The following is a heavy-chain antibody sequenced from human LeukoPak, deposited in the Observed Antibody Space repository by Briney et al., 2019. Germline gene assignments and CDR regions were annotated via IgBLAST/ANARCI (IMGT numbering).Heavy chain of an antibody. CDR3: ARGGCSSTSCYTNNWFDP. CDR2: ISAYNGNT. Sequence: ASVKVSCKASGYTFTSYGISWVRQAPGQGLEWMGWISAYNGNTNYAQKLQGRVTMTTDTSTSTAYMELRSLRPDDTAVYYCARGGCSSTSCYTNNWFDPWGQGTLVTVSS. CDR1: GYTFTSYG. V-gene: IGHV1-18*01. D-gene: IGHD2-2*02. J-gene: IGHJ5*02.